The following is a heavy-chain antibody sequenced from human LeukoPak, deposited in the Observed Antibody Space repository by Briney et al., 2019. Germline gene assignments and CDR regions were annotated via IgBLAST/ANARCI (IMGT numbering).Heavy chain of an antibody. CDR3: AKESGDDFDY. V-gene: IGHV3-23*01. J-gene: IGHJ4*02. CDR1: GFTFNNYA. Sequence: PGGSPRLSCAASGFTFNNYAMSWVSQAPGKGLEWVSGISGSGSNTYYADSVKGRFTISRDNSKNTLYLQMNSLRAEDTAIYYCAKESGDDFDYWGQGTLVTVSS. D-gene: IGHD5-24*01. CDR2: ISGSGSNT.